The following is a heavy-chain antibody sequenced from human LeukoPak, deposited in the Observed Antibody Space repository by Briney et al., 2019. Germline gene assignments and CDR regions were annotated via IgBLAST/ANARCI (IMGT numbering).Heavy chain of an antibody. CDR2: IYTSGST. V-gene: IGHV4-61*02. J-gene: IGHJ4*02. CDR3: ARNLGAAADY. Sequence: SETLSLTFTVSGGSISSGSYYWSWIRQPAGKGLEWIGRIYTSGSTNYNPSLKSRVTISVDTSKNQFSLKLSSVTAADTAVYYCARNLGAAADYWGQGTLVTVSS. CDR1: GGSISSGSYY. D-gene: IGHD6-13*01.